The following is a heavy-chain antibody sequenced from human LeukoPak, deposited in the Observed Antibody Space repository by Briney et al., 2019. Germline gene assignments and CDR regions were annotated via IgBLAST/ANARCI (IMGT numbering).Heavy chain of an antibody. Sequence: SETLSLTCSVSGGSISSGDYYWSWIRQPPGTGLEWIGYIYYTGSTYYNPSLKSRVTISVDTSKNQFSLKLSSVTAADTAVYYCARVNRYFDWLLDYWGQGTLVTVSS. CDR1: GGSISSGDYY. D-gene: IGHD3-9*01. J-gene: IGHJ4*02. V-gene: IGHV4-30-4*02. CDR2: IYYTGST. CDR3: ARVNRYFDWLLDY.